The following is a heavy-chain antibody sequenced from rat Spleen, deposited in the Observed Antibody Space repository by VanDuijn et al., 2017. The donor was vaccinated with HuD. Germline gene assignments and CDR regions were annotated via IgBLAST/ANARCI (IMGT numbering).Heavy chain of an antibody. Sequence: EVQLVESGGGLVQPGSPLKLSCAASGFTFSNYYMAWVRQAPKKGLEWVATISTSGSRTYYPDSVKGRFTISRDNAKSSLYLQMNSLKSEDTATYYCARLGDTHYGYNPLDAWGQGASVTVSS. D-gene: IGHD1-9*01. J-gene: IGHJ4*01. CDR2: ISTSGSRT. V-gene: IGHV5-25*01. CDR1: GFTFSNYY. CDR3: ARLGDTHYGYNPLDA.